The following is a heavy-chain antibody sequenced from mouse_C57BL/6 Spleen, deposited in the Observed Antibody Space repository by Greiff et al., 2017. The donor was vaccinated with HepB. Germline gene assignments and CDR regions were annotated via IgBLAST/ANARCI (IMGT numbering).Heavy chain of an antibody. V-gene: IGHV1-19*01. D-gene: IGHD1-1*01. CDR1: GYTFTDYY. J-gene: IGHJ2*01. CDR3: ARGLREDYFDY. CDR2: INPYNGGT. Sequence: VQLQQSGPVLVKPGASVKTSCKASGYTFTDYYMNWVKQSHGKSLEWIGVINPYNGGTSYNQKFKGKATLTVDKSSSTAYMELNSLTSEDSAVYYCARGLREDYFDYWGQGTTLTVSS.